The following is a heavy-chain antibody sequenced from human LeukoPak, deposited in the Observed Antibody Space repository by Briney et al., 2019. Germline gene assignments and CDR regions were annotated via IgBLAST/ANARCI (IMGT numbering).Heavy chain of an antibody. J-gene: IGHJ4*02. CDR3: ASRGGRGYSYGLFDY. CDR2: ISSSSSTI. V-gene: IGHV3-48*02. Sequence: GGSLRLSCAASGFSFGTYSMNWVRQAPGKGLEWVSYISSSSSTIYYADSVKGRFTISRDNAKNSLYLQMNSLRDEDTAVYYCASRGGRGYSYGLFDYWGQGTLVTVSS. D-gene: IGHD5-18*01. CDR1: GFSFGTYS.